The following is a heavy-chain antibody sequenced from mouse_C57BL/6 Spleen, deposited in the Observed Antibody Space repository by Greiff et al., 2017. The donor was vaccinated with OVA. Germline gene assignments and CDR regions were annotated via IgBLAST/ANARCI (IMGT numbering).Heavy chain of an antibody. Sequence: VQLQQSGPELVKPGASVKIPCKASGYTFTDYNMDWVKQSHGKSLEWIGDINPNNGGTIYNQKFKGKATLTVDKSSSTAYMELRSLTSEDTAVYYCARRLRSYYAMDYWGQGTSVTVSS. D-gene: IGHD1-1*01. V-gene: IGHV1-18*01. CDR3: ARRLRSYYAMDY. CDR2: INPNNGGT. J-gene: IGHJ4*01. CDR1: GYTFTDYN.